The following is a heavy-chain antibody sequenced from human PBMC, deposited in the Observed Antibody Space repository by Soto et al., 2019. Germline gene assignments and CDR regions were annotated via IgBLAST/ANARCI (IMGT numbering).Heavy chain of an antibody. CDR1: GGSISSGGYY. D-gene: IGHD1-26*01. CDR3: AREGGIVGATAADY. V-gene: IGHV4-31*03. CDR2: IYYSGST. Sequence: QVQLQESGPGLVKPSQTLSLTCTVSGGSISSGGYYWSWIRQHPGKGLEWIGYIYYSGSTYYNPSPTRRATISVDTSKHLFSLKLSSVTAADTAVYYCAREGGIVGATAADYWGQGTLVTVSS. J-gene: IGHJ4*02.